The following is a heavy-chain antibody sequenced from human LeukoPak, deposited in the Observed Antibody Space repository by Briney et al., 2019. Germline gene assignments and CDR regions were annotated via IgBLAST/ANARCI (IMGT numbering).Heavy chain of an antibody. Sequence: PSETLSLTCAVHGGSFSGYYWNWIRQPPGKGLEWIGEINHSGRTNYNPSLKSRVTISGDTSKNQFSLRLTSVTAADTAVYYCARGVSLDDWSQATLVTVSS. CDR1: GGSFSGYY. CDR2: INHSGRT. J-gene: IGHJ4*02. V-gene: IGHV4-34*01. CDR3: ARGVSLDD.